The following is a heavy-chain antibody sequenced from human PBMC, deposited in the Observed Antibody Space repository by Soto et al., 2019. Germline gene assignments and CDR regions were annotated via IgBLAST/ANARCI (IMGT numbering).Heavy chain of an antibody. J-gene: IGHJ4*02. CDR1: GGSISSSSYY. V-gene: IGHV4-39*01. Sequence: TSETLSLTCTVPGGSISSSSYYWGWIRQPPGKGLEWIGSIYYSGSTYYNPSLKSRVTISVDTSKNQFSLKLSSVTAADTAVYYCARHGAAPDYFDYWGQGTLVTVSS. CDR3: ARHGAAPDYFDY. CDR2: IYYSGST. D-gene: IGHD6-6*01.